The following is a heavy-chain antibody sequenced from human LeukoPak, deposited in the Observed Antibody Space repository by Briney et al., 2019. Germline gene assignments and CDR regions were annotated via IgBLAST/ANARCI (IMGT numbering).Heavy chain of an antibody. CDR1: GGSISSGGYY. CDR2: IYYSGTT. Sequence: PSETLSLTCTGSGGSISSGGYYWNWIRQHPGKGLEWIGYIYYSGTTNYNPSLKSRVTLSIDTSKNQFSLKLNSLTAADTAVYYCVRSRDGYNAALDSWGQGTLVTVSS. CDR3: VRSRDGYNAALDS. J-gene: IGHJ5*01. V-gene: IGHV4-31*03. D-gene: IGHD5-24*01.